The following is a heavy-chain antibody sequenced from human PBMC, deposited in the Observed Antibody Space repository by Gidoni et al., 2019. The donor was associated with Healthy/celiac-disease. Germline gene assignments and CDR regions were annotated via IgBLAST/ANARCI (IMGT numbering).Heavy chain of an antibody. Sequence: QVQLQESGPGLVTPSETLSLTCTVSGASISSYYWTWSRQPPGKGLEWIGYIYYSGSTNYNPALKRRVTISVDTSKNQFSLKLSSVTAADTAVYYCARARMYYDIWTGYYPSAAFDIWGQGTMVTVSS. D-gene: IGHD3-9*01. CDR3: ARARMYYDIWTGYYPSAAFDI. V-gene: IGHV4-59*01. CDR2: IYYSGST. J-gene: IGHJ3*02. CDR1: GASISSYY.